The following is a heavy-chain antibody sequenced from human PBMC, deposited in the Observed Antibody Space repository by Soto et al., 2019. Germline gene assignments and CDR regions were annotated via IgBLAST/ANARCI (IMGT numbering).Heavy chain of an antibody. CDR2: MNSDGSTT. V-gene: IGHV3-74*01. CDR1: GFTFGNYW. CDR3: ATAEVDY. J-gene: IGHJ4*02. Sequence: EVQLVESGGGLVQRGGSLRLSCAASGFTFGNYWMHWVRQAPGKGLEWVSRMNSDGSTTDYADSVKGRFTVSRDNAKNTLYLQMNSLRAEDTAVYYCATAEVDYWGPGTLVTVSS.